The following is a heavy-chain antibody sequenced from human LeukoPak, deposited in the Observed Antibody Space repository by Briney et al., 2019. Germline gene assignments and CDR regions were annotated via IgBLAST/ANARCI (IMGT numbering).Heavy chain of an antibody. CDR2: INPIFNIL. CDR3: AAGRRLGELFFDY. Sequence: EASVRLFCKASEDTFGAYSNDWVPHAPAQALEWGGGINPIFNILYYAQDFQGRVTITANASTNTAYLELDSLKHDDTAVYYCAAGRRLGELFFDYWGPGTLVTVSS. D-gene: IGHD3-10*01. J-gene: IGHJ4*02. CDR1: EDTFGAYS. V-gene: IGHV1-69*01.